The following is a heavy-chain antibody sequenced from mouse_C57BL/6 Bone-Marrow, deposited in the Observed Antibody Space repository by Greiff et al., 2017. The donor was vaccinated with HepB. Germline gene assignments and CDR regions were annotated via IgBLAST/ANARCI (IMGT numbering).Heavy chain of an antibody. CDR1: GFTFSSYG. J-gene: IGHJ3*01. CDR3: ARPYYYGSSPFAY. D-gene: IGHD1-1*01. V-gene: IGHV5-6*01. Sequence: EVQLQESGGDLVKPGGSLKLSCAASGFTFSSYGMSWVRQTPDKRLEWVATISSGGSYTYYPDSVKGRFTISRDNAKNTLDLQMSSLKSEDTAMYYCARPYYYGSSPFAYWGQGTLVTVSA. CDR2: ISSGGSYT.